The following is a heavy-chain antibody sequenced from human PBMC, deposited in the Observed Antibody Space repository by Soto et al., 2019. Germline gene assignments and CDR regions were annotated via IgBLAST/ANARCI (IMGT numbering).Heavy chain of an antibody. CDR3: ARAGW. CDR2: IKQDGSEI. V-gene: IGHV3-7*04. Sequence: GGSLRLSCAASGFTFINSWMSWAGRAPGKGLEWVASIKQDGSEIYYVASVKGRFTISRDNAKNSLYLQMNTLRVEDTAVYSCARAGWWCRGTLVTVSS. J-gene: IGHJ4*02. CDR1: GFTFINSW. D-gene: IGHD2-15*01.